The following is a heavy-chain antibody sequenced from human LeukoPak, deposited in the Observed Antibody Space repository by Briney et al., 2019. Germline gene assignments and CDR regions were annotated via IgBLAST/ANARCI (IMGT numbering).Heavy chain of an antibody. CDR3: AKIAAAGFFFDY. D-gene: IGHD6-13*01. Sequence: PGGSLRLSCAASGFTFSSYAMSWIRQAPGKGLEWVSAISGSGGSTYYADSVKGRFTISRDNTKNTLYLQMNSLRAEDTAVYYCAKIAAAGFFFDYWGQGTLVTVSS. V-gene: IGHV3-23*01. J-gene: IGHJ4*02. CDR1: GFTFSSYA. CDR2: ISGSGGST.